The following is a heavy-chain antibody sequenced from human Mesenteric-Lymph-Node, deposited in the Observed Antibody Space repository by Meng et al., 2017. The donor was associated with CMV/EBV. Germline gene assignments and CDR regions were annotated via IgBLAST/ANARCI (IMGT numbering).Heavy chain of an antibody. D-gene: IGHD6-6*01. CDR2: IISSSSVI. J-gene: IGHJ6*02. CDR1: GFTFSTYS. V-gene: IGHV3-48*01. Sequence: GESLKISCAASGFTFSTYSMNWVRQAPGKGLEWVSYIISSSSVIYYADSVKGRFTISRDNPQNTLYLQMNSLRTEDTAVYYCAKDPSGSFYHYGMDVWGQGTTVTVSS. CDR3: AKDPSGSFYHYGMDV.